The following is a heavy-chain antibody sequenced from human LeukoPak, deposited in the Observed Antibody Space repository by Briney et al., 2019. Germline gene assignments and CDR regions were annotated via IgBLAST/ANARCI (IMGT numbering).Heavy chain of an antibody. CDR2: MNPNSGST. CDR3: ARDRPGMATDY. D-gene: IGHD5-24*01. CDR1: GYTYSSYD. Sequence: ASVKVSCKAFGYTYSSYDINWVRQATGQGLEWMGWMNPNSGSTGYAQKFQGRVTMTRDTSTSTVYMELSSLRSEDTAVYYCARDRPGMATDYWGQGTLVTVSS. V-gene: IGHV1-8*01. J-gene: IGHJ4*02.